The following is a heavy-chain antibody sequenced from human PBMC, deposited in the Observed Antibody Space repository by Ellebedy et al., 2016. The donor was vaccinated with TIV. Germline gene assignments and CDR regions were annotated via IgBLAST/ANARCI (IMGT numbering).Heavy chain of an antibody. V-gene: IGHV1-69*13. CDR3: ARKGIAARSSSFDY. D-gene: IGHD6-6*01. Sequence: SVKVSCXASGYTFTYRYLHWVRQAPGQALEWMGGIIPIFGTANYAQKFQGRVTITADESTSTAYMELSSLRSEDTAVYYCARKGIAARSSSFDYWGQGTLVTVSS. CDR2: IIPIFGTA. CDR1: GYTFTYRY. J-gene: IGHJ4*02.